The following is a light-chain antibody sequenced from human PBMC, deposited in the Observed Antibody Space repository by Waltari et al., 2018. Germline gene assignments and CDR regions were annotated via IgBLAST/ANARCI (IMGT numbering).Light chain of an antibody. Sequence: EIVLTQSPGTLSLSPGERATLSCRARQTVRTTYLAWYQPKPGQAPTLLLDGTSSSATGIPDSCSGSGSGTDFSLTISSLEPEDFAVYYCQQYDISPLTFGGGTKVEIK. J-gene: IGKJ4*01. V-gene: IGKV3-20*01. CDR2: GTS. CDR1: QTVRTTY. CDR3: QQYDISPLT.